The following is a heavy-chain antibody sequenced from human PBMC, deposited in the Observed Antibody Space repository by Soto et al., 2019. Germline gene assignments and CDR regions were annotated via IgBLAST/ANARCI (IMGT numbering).Heavy chain of an antibody. Sequence: SETLSLTCTVSGGSISSGGYYWSWIRQHPGKGLEWIGYIYYSGSTYYNPSLKSRVTISVDTSKNQFSLKLSPVTAADTAVYYCASWRGVRGVTQVGRFDPWGQGTLVTVSS. CDR3: ASWRGVRGVTQVGRFDP. J-gene: IGHJ5*02. V-gene: IGHV4-31*03. CDR1: GGSISSGGYY. D-gene: IGHD3-10*01. CDR2: IYYSGST.